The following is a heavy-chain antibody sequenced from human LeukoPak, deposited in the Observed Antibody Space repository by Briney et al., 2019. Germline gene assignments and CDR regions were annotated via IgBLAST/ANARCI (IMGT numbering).Heavy chain of an antibody. CDR2: IWYDGSKK. J-gene: IGHJ4*02. V-gene: IGHV3-33*01. Sequence: PGGSLRLSCAASGFTFSNYGMPWVRQAPGKGLEWVALIWYDGSKKYHADSVKGRFTISRDNSKNTLYLQMNSLRAEDTALYYCATEGRSYSALDYWGQGTLVTVSS. CDR3: ATEGRSYSALDY. CDR1: GFTFSNYG. D-gene: IGHD1-26*01.